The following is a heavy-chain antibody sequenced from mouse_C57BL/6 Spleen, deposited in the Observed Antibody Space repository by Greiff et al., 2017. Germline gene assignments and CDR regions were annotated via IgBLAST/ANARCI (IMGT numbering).Heavy chain of an antibody. D-gene: IGHD4-1*01. J-gene: IGHJ3*01. CDR1: GYTFTDYY. Sequence: SGYTFTDYYMNWVKQSHGKSLEWIGDINPNNGGTSYNQKFKGKATLTVDKSSSTAYMELRSLTSEDSAVYYCASNWDVAYWGQGTLVTVSA. CDR2: INPNNGGT. CDR3: ASNWDVAY. V-gene: IGHV1-26*01.